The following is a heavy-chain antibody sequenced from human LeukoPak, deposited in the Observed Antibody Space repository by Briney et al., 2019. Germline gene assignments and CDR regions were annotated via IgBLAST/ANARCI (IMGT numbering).Heavy chain of an antibody. CDR2: IWYDGSNK. CDR3: ARDLQPTSTTNWFDP. V-gene: IGHV3-33*08. J-gene: IGHJ5*02. CDR1: GFTFISYS. Sequence: GGSLRLSCAASGFTFISYSMHWVRQAPGKGLEWVAVIWYDGSNKYYADSVKGRFTISRDNSKNTLYLQMNSLRAEDTAVYYCARDLQPTSTTNWFDPWGQGTLVTVSS. D-gene: IGHD1-1*01.